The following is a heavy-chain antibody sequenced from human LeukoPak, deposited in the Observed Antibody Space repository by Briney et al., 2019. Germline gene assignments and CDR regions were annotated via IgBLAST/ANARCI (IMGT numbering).Heavy chain of an antibody. J-gene: IGHJ4*02. Sequence: ASVKVSCKASGYTFTTYDINWVRQATGQGLEWMGWMNPNIGNTGYAQKFQGRVTMTRNTSMSTAYMELNSLRSEDTAVYYCARANYYGSGKKDLDYWGQGTLVTVSS. D-gene: IGHD3-10*01. V-gene: IGHV1-8*01. CDR3: ARANYYGSGKKDLDY. CDR1: GYTFTTYD. CDR2: MNPNIGNT.